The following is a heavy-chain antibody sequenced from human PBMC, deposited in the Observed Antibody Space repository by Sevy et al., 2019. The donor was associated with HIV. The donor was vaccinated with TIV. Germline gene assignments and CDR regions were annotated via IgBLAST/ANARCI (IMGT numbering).Heavy chain of an antibody. Sequence: GESLKISCAASGFTFSPYWMTWVRQAPGKGLEWVANIRPDGSDKDYVDSVKGRFTISRDNAKNSLYLQMNSLRADDTAMYYCARGVGLDCWGQGALVTVSS. J-gene: IGHJ4*02. CDR1: GFTFSPYW. CDR3: ARGVGLDC. D-gene: IGHD1-26*01. CDR2: IRPDGSDK. V-gene: IGHV3-7*01.